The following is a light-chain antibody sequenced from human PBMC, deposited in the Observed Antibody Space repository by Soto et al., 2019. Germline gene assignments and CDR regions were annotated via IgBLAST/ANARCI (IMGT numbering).Light chain of an antibody. CDR1: RSVSSRY. CDR3: HQYGYSPNT. Sequence: EIVLKQSPGTLSLSPGERATLSCRASRSVSSRYLAWYQQKPGQAPRLLIYGAASRATGIPDRFSGSGSGTDFTLTISRLEPEDFAVYHCHQYGYSPNTFGQGTKLEIK. J-gene: IGKJ2*01. CDR2: GAA. V-gene: IGKV3-20*01.